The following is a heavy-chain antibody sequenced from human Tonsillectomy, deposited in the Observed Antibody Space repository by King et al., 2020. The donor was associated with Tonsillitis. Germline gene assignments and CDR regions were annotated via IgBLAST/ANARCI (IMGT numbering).Heavy chain of an antibody. CDR2: LSGSGGST. Sequence: VQLVESGGGLVRPGGSLRLSCAASGFTFSSYAMSWVRQAPGKGLEWVSCLSGSGGSTFSADSVKGRFTISRDNSKNMLFLQMNSLRAEDAAVYYCAKDVDVVPAAMNDYFDYWGQGTLVTVSS. D-gene: IGHD2-2*01. J-gene: IGHJ4*02. V-gene: IGHV3-23*04. CDR3: AKDVDVVPAAMNDYFDY. CDR1: GFTFSSYA.